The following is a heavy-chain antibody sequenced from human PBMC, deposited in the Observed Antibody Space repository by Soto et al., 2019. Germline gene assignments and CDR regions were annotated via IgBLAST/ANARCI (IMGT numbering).Heavy chain of an antibody. J-gene: IGHJ5*02. D-gene: IGHD6-13*01. V-gene: IGHV3-33*01. CDR2: IWYDGSNK. Sequence: QVQLVESGGGVVQPGRSLRLSCAASGFTFSSYGMHWVSQAPGKGLEWVAVIWYDGSNKYYADSVKGRFTISRDNSKNTLYLQMNSLRAEDTAVYYCARGLGIAANWFDPWGQGTLVTVSS. CDR3: ARGLGIAANWFDP. CDR1: GFTFSSYG.